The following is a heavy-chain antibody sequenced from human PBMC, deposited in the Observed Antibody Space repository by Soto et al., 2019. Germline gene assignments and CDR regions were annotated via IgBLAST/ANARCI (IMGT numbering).Heavy chain of an antibody. V-gene: IGHV1-18*01. CDR3: ARSIIGYCSGDSCYAYFDI. D-gene: IGHD2-15*01. J-gene: IGHJ3*02. Sequence: QVPLVQSGAEVKKPGASVKVSCKASGYTFTSYGISWVRQAPGQGLEWMGWISAYNGNTNYAQKLQGRVTMTTDTSTSIAYMELRSPTSDDTAVYYSARSIIGYCSGDSCYAYFDIWGQGTMVTVSS. CDR1: GYTFTSYG. CDR2: ISAYNGNT.